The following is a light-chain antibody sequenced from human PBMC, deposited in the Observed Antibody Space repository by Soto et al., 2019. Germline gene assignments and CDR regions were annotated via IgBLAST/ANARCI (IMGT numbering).Light chain of an antibody. CDR1: SSDVGSYNL. CDR3: CSYAGISNFLWV. V-gene: IGLV2-23*03. Sequence: QSVLTQPASVSGSPGQSITISCTGASSDVGSYNLVSWYQQHPGKAPKLMIYEGSKRPSGVSNRFSGSKSGNSASLTISGLQAEDEADYYGCSYAGISNFLWVFGGGTKVTVL. J-gene: IGLJ3*02. CDR2: EGS.